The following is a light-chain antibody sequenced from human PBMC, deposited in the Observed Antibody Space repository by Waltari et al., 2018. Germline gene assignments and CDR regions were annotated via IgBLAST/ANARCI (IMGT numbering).Light chain of an antibody. J-gene: IGLJ2*01. CDR2: NNG. CDR3: EAWDDSLNGHVV. V-gene: IGLV1-44*01. CDR1: SSNIGNNA. Sequence: QSVLTQPPSASGTPGQTVTITCSGSSSNIGNNAVNWYLQLPGTAPKLLIFNNGQRPSGVPDRVSGSKSGTSASLAISGLQSEDEADYHCEAWDDSLNGHVVFGGGTKLTVL.